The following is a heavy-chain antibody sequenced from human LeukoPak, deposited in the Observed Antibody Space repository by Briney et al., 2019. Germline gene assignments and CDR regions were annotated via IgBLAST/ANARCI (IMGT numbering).Heavy chain of an antibody. CDR2: INTSSGGT. J-gene: IGHJ3*02. D-gene: IGHD1-26*01. V-gene: IGHV1-46*01. CDR3: ARDPANGRPDSFDI. CDR1: GYPFTTYL. Sequence: ASVKVSCKASGYPFTTYLIHWVRQAPGQGLEWLGEINTSSGGTNYAPKFKGRVTMTRDTSTSTVYMELSSLTSEDTAVYLCARDPANGRPDSFDIWGQGTMVTVSS.